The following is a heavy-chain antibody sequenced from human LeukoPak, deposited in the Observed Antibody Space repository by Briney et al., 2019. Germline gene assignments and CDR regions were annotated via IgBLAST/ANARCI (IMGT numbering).Heavy chain of an antibody. V-gene: IGHV4-59*01. CDR3: ARGPRISLVRGALELDY. J-gene: IGHJ4*02. Sequence: PSETLSLTCTVSGGSISSYYWSWIRQPPGKGLEWIGYIYYSGSTNYNPSLKSRVTISVDTSKNQFSLKLSSVTAADTAVYYCARGPRISLVRGALELDYWGQGTLVTVSS. CDR2: IYYSGST. CDR1: GGSISSYY. D-gene: IGHD3-10*01.